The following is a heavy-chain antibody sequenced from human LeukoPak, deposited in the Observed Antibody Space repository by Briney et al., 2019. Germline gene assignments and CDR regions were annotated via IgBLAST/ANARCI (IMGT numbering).Heavy chain of an antibody. V-gene: IGHV3-21*01. CDR2: ISSSSSYI. Sequence: GGSLRLSCAASGFNFSNYVMHWVRQAPGKGLEWVSSISSSSSYIYYADSVKGRFTISRDNAKNSLYLQMNSLRAEDTAVYYCASSFSPYSYWGQGTLVTVSS. CDR1: GFNFSNYV. CDR3: ASSFSPYSY. J-gene: IGHJ4*02. D-gene: IGHD5-12*01.